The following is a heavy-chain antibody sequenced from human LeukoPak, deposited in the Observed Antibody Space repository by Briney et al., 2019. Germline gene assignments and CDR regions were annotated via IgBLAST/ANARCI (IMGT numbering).Heavy chain of an antibody. V-gene: IGHV4-30-2*01. D-gene: IGHD3-3*01. CDR1: GGSISSGGYY. CDR2: IYHSGST. J-gene: IGHJ6*03. CDR3: ARGRDVLRFLEWLPEDYYYMDV. Sequence: SQTLSLTCTVSGGSISSGGYYWSWIRQPPGKGLEWIGYIYHSGSTYYNPSLKSRVTISVDRSKNQFSLKLSSVTAADTAVYYCARGRDVLRFLEWLPEDYYYMDVWGKGTTVTVSS.